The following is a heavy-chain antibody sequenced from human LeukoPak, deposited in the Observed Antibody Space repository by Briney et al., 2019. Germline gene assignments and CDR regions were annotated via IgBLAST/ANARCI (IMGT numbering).Heavy chain of an antibody. CDR3: ATGQSAAGPDFQH. J-gene: IGHJ1*01. D-gene: IGHD6-13*01. V-gene: IGHV1-2*04. CDR2: INPNSGGT. CDR1: GYTFTGYY. Sequence: GASVKVSCKAAGYTFTGYYMHWVRQAPGQGLEWMGWINPNSGGTNYAQKFQGWVTMTRDTSISTAYMELSRLRSDDTAVYYCATGQSAAGPDFQHWGQGNLVTLSS.